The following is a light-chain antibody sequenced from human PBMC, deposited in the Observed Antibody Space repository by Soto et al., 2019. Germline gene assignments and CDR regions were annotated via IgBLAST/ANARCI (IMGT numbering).Light chain of an antibody. CDR1: NSDVGLYDF. V-gene: IGLV2-14*01. CDR3: ISYTSDDVRYV. J-gene: IGLJ1*01. Sequence: QAASVSGTPGQSITISCTGSNSDVGLYDFVSWYQHHPGRAPKLIVSEVSHRPSGISNRFSGSKSGNTASLTISGLQSEDEADYYCISYTSDDVRYVFGTGTKLTVL. CDR2: EVS.